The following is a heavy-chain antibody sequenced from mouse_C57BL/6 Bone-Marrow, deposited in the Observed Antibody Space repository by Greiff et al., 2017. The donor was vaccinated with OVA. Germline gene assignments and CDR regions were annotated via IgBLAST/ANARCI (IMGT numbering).Heavy chain of an antibody. J-gene: IGHJ1*03. V-gene: IGHV1-55*01. CDR3: ASKEYYGSRWYFDV. CDR1: GYTFTSYW. CDR2: IYPGSGST. D-gene: IGHD1-1*01. Sequence: QVQLQQPGAELVKPGASVKMSCKASGYTFTSYWITWVKQRPGQGLEWIGDIYPGSGSTNYNETFKSKATLTVDTSSSTAYMQLSSLTSEDAAVYYCASKEYYGSRWYFDVWGTGTTVTVSS.